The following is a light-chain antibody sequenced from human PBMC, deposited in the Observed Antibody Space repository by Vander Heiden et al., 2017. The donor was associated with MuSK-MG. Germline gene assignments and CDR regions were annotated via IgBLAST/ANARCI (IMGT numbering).Light chain of an antibody. CDR3: QQRSNWLFT. CDR2: DAS. CDR1: QSVSSY. J-gene: IGKJ3*01. Sequence: EIVLPQSPATLSLSPGERATLSCRASQSVSSYFAWYQQKPGQAPRLLIYDASNRATGIPARFSGSASGTDFTLTISILEPEDFAVYYCQQRSNWLFTFGHGTKVDIK. V-gene: IGKV3-11*01.